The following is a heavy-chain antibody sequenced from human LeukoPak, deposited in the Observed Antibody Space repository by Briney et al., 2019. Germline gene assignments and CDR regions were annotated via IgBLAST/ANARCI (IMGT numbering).Heavy chain of an antibody. CDR1: GGTFSSYT. D-gene: IGHD5-24*01. J-gene: IGHJ6*03. CDR3: ARGSLITYYYYMDV. V-gene: IGHV1-69*02. Sequence: VASVKVSCKASGGTFSSYTISWVRQAPGQGLEWMGRIIPILGIANYAQKFQGRATITAGKSTSTAYMELSSLRPEDTAVYYCARGSLITYYYYMDVWGKGTTVTVSS. CDR2: IIPILGIA.